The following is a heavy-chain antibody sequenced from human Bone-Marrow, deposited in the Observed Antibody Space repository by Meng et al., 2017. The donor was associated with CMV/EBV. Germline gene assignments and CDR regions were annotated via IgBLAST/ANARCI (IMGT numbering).Heavy chain of an antibody. V-gene: IGHV3-21*01. CDR1: FTFSSYS. CDR2: ISSSSSYI. J-gene: IGHJ5*02. CDR3: ARSRRGVVVPADPNWFDP. D-gene: IGHD2-2*01. Sequence: FTFSSYSMNWVRQAPGKGLEWVSSISSSSSYIYYADSVKGRFTISRDNAKNSLYLQMNSLRAEDTAVYYCARSRRGVVVPADPNWFDPRGQGTLVTVSS.